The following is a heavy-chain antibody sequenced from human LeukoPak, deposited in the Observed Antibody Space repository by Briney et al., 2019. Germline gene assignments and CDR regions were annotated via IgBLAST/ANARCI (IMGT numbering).Heavy chain of an antibody. J-gene: IGHJ5*01. D-gene: IGHD6-13*01. V-gene: IGHV3-23*01. Sequence: PGGSLRISCAASGFTFSDYYMSWVRQAPGKGLEWVSGISSSGSGGSTYYADSVKGRFTISRDNSKNTLYLQINSVRAEDTAVYYCARAYSSSWYDFWGQGTLVTVSS. CDR2: ISSSGSGGST. CDR3: ARAYSSSWYDF. CDR1: GFTFSDYY.